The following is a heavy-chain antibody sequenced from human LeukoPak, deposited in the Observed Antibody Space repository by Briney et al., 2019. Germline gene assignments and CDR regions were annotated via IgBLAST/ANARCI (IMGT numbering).Heavy chain of an antibody. CDR2: ISRSGDSI. Sequence: AGGPLRLSCAASGFTFSDYYMSWIRQAPGKGREWLSYISRSGDSINYADSGKGRFTVSRDNAKNSLYLEVNSLRAEDTAVYYCATDILEVGATYYFGNWGQGTLVTVSS. CDR3: ATDILEVGATYYFGN. CDR1: GFTFSDYY. J-gene: IGHJ4*02. V-gene: IGHV3-11*01. D-gene: IGHD1-26*01.